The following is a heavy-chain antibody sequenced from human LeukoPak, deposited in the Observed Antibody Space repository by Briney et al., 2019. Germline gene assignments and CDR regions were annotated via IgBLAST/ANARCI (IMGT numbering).Heavy chain of an antibody. CDR2: IWPGDSDT. J-gene: IGHJ4*02. V-gene: IGHV5-51*01. CDR1: GYSFSNHW. D-gene: IGHD3-22*01. CDR3: ARHASGYLIDY. Sequence: GESLKISCEGSGYSFSNHWIGWVRQMPGKGLEWMGLIWPGDSDTRYSPSFQGQVTISADKSISTAYLQWSSLKASDTAIYYCARHASGYLIDYWGQGTLVTVSS.